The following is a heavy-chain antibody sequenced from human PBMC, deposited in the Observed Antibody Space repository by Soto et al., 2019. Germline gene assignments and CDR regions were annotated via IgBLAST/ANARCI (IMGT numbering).Heavy chain of an antibody. Sequence: EVQLVESGGGLVKPGGSLRLSCAASGFTFSSYSMNWVRQAPGKGLEWVSSISSSSSYIYYADSVKGRFTISRDNAKNSLYLQMNSLRAEDTAVYYCARDHAYYAFWSGYQVYYYYGMDVWGQGTTVTVSS. CDR3: ARDHAYYAFWSGYQVYYYYGMDV. V-gene: IGHV3-21*01. D-gene: IGHD3-3*01. J-gene: IGHJ6*02. CDR2: ISSSSSYI. CDR1: GFTFSSYS.